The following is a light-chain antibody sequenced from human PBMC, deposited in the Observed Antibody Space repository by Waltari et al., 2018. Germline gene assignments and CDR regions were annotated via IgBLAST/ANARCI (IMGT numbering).Light chain of an antibody. CDR3: QTGGHGTWV. J-gene: IGLJ3*02. CDR2: ARRDGSD. V-gene: IGLV4-69*02. Sequence: QQQERGPRYVMNARRDGSDNKGVWMPDGFSGSRSGAERYLAISRIQSEDEADYYCQTGGHGTWVLGGGTRLTVL.